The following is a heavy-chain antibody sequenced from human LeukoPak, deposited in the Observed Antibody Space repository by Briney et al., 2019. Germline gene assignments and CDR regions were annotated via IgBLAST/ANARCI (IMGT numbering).Heavy chain of an antibody. J-gene: IGHJ4*02. V-gene: IGHV4-4*07. Sequence: PSETLSLTCTVSGGSINSYYWGWIRQPAGKGLEWISRIYTSGSTNYNPSLKSRVTMSVDTSKNQFSLKLTSVTAADTAVYYCARDGPGDVGFDYWGQGTLVTVSS. CDR3: ARDGPGDVGFDY. CDR1: GGSINSYY. CDR2: IYTSGST. D-gene: IGHD7-27*01.